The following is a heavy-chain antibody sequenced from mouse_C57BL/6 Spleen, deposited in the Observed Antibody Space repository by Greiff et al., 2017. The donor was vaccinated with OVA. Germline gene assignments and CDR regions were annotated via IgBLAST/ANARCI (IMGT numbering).Heavy chain of an antibody. CDR2: ISNGGGST. D-gene: IGHD2-3*01. J-gene: IGHJ1*03. Sequence: DVKLQESGGGLVQPGGSLKLSCAASGFTFSDYYMYWVRQTPEKRLEWVAYISNGGGSTYYPDTVKGRFTISRDNAKNTLYLQMSRLKSEDTAMYYCARQVDGYWYFDVWGTGTTVTVSS. CDR3: ARQVDGYWYFDV. V-gene: IGHV5-12*01. CDR1: GFTFSDYY.